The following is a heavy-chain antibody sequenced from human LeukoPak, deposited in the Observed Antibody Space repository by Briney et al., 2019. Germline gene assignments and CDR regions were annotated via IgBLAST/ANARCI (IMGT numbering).Heavy chain of an antibody. CDR1: GFTFSSYG. Sequence: PGGSLRLSCVASGFTFSSYGMHWVRQAPGKGPEWVAVTWFDGSNKYYADSVKGRFTISRDNSKSTLYLEMNNLRAEDTAVYYCASAAGPFDNWGQGTLVTVSS. V-gene: IGHV3-33*01. CDR2: TWFDGSNK. J-gene: IGHJ4*02. CDR3: ASAAGPFDN. D-gene: IGHD6-13*01.